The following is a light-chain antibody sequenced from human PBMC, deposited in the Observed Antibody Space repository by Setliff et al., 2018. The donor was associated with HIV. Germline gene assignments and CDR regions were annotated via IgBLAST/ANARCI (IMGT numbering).Light chain of an antibody. V-gene: IGLV2-11*01. Sequence: LTQPPSLSGSPGQSVTISCTGTSSDVGGFNYISWYQQHPGKAPKLLIYHVSERPSGVPDRFSAYKSDNTASLTISGLQAEDEADYYCCSFAGSHYVFGTGTKVTVL. CDR1: SSDVGGFNY. CDR2: HVS. CDR3: CSFAGSHYV. J-gene: IGLJ1*01.